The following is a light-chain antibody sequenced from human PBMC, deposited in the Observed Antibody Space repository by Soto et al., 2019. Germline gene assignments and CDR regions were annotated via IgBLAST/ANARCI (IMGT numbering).Light chain of an antibody. V-gene: IGKV1-5*01. CDR3: QQYSAYPYT. CDR1: QSISHW. J-gene: IGKJ2*01. CDR2: DAS. Sequence: DIQMTQSPSTLSAFVGDTATITCRASQSISHWLAWYQQRPGRAPKLLIYDASSLESGVPSRFSGSGSGTEFTLTISSLQPDDFATYYCQQYSAYPYTFGQGTLLEIK.